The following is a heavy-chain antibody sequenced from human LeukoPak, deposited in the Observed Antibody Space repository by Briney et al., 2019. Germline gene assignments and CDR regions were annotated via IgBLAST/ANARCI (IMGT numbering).Heavy chain of an antibody. CDR3: AGSGSYFADAFDI. V-gene: IGHV6-1*01. Sequence: SQTLSLTCAISGDSVSSNSAVWNWIRQSPSRGLEWLGRTYYRSKWYNDYAVSVKSRITINPDTSKNQFSLQLNSVTPEDTAVYYCAGSGSYFADAFDIWGQGTMVTVSS. CDR2: TYYRSKWYN. J-gene: IGHJ3*02. D-gene: IGHD3-10*01. CDR1: GDSVSSNSAV.